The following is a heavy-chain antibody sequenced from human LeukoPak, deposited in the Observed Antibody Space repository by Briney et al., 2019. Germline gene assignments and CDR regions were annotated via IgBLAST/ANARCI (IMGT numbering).Heavy chain of an antibody. CDR3: ARSPIAAAGNPTIDYGMDV. CDR1: GYTFTGYY. Sequence: ASVKDSCKASGYTFTGYYMHWVRQAPGQGLEWMGWISPNSGGTNYAQKFQGWVTMTRDTSISTAYMELSRLRSDDTAVYYCARSPIAAAGNPTIDYGMDVWGQGTTVTVSS. V-gene: IGHV1-2*04. D-gene: IGHD6-13*01. CDR2: ISPNSGGT. J-gene: IGHJ6*02.